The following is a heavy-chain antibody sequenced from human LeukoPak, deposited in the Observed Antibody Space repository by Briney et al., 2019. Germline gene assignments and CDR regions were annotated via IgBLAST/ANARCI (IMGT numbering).Heavy chain of an antibody. J-gene: IGHJ4*02. CDR2: ISWNSGSI. CDR1: GFTFDDYG. V-gene: IGHV3-9*01. CDR3: AKDAVRIAVSGYFDY. D-gene: IGHD6-19*01. Sequence: GGSLRLSCAASGFTFDDYGMHWVRQAPGKGLEWVSGISWNSGSIGYADSVKGRFTISRDNAKNSLYLQIHSLRTEDRAFYYCAKDAVRIAVSGYFDYWGPGTLVTVSP.